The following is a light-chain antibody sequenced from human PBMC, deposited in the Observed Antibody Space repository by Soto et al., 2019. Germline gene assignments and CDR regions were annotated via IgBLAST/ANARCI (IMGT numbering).Light chain of an antibody. Sequence: QSALTQPASVSGSPGQSITFSCTGTSSDIGVYNYVSWYQQHPGKAPKLMIYEVNNRPSGVSNRFSGSKSGNTASLTISWLQAEDEADYYCSSYTTSNTYVFGTGTK. V-gene: IGLV2-14*01. CDR3: SSYTTSNTYV. J-gene: IGLJ1*01. CDR2: EVN. CDR1: SSDIGVYNY.